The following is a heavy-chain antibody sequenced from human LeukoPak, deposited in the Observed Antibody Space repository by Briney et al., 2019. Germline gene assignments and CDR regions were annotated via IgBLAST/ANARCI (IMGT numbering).Heavy chain of an antibody. V-gene: IGHV3-23*01. CDR1: GFTFSSYA. CDR3: AKAVTAVAVYNWFDP. J-gene: IGHJ5*02. CDR2: ISGSGGST. Sequence: PGGSLRLSCAASGFTFSSYAMSWVRQAPGKGLEWVSAISGSGGSTHYADSVKGRFTISRDNSKNTLYLQMNSLRAEDTAVYYCAKAVTAVAVYNWFDPWGQGILVTVSS. D-gene: IGHD6-19*01.